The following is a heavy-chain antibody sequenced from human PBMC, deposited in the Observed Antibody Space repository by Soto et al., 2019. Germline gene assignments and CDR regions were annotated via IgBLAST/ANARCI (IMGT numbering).Heavy chain of an antibody. CDR2: IYYSGST. CDR3: ARLRGYSSGWYYFDY. D-gene: IGHD6-19*01. CDR1: GGSISSYY. V-gene: IGHV4-59*08. J-gene: IGHJ4*02. Sequence: QVQLQESGPGLVKPSETLSLTCTVSGGSISSYYWSWIRQPPGKGLEWIGYIYYSGSTNYNPSLKSRVTISVDTSKNLFSLKLSSVTAADTAVYYCARLRGYSSGWYYFDYWGQGTLVTVSS.